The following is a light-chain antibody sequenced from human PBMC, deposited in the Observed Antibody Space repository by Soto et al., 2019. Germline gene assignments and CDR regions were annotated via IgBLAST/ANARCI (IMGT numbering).Light chain of an antibody. CDR1: QAIRND. V-gene: IGKV1-6*01. CDR2: GIS. Sequence: AIQMTQSPSSLSASVGDTVTFTCRASQAIRNDLGWFQQRPGKPPKLLIYGISILQTGVPSRFSGSGSGTDFTLTISGLQPEDFATYYCLHDALFPYSFGQGTSLEI. CDR3: LHDALFPYS. J-gene: IGKJ2*03.